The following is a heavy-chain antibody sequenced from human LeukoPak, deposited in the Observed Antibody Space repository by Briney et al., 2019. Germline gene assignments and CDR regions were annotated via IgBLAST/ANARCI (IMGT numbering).Heavy chain of an antibody. Sequence: ASVKVSCKASGYTFSNYYLHWVRQAPGQGLEWMGIINPISGSTSYSQKFQDRVTMTRDTSTSTVYMELSSLRSDDTAVYYCGKGDGLRRGTYYNLDYWGQGTLVTVSS. CDR3: GKGDGLRRGTYYNLDY. J-gene: IGHJ4*02. V-gene: IGHV1-46*01. D-gene: IGHD1-26*01. CDR1: GYTFSNYY. CDR2: INPISGST.